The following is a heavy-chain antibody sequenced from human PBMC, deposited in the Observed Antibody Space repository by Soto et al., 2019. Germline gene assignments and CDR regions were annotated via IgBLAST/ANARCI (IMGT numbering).Heavy chain of an antibody. V-gene: IGHV4-30-4*01. Sequence: PSETLSLTCTVSGGSISSGDYYWSWIRQPPGKGLEWIGYIYHSGSTYYNPSLKSRVTISVDTSKNQFSLKLSSVTAADTAVYYCARRLYDDSSGFEGGGMDAWGQGTTVTVSS. CDR1: GGSISSGDYY. J-gene: IGHJ6*02. D-gene: IGHD3-22*01. CDR2: IYHSGST. CDR3: ARRLYDDSSGFEGGGMDA.